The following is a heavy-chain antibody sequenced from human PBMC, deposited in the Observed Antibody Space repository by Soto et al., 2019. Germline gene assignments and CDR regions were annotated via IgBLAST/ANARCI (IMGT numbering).Heavy chain of an antibody. CDR3: ARASLSNWFDP. Sequence: SETLSLTCAVSGGSISSGGYSWSWIRQPPGEGLEWIGYIYHSGSTYYNPSLKSRVTISVDRSKNQFSLKLSSVTAADTAVYYCARASLSNWFDPWGQGTLVTVSS. CDR1: GGSISSGGYS. D-gene: IGHD3-16*02. J-gene: IGHJ5*02. V-gene: IGHV4-30-2*01. CDR2: IYHSGST.